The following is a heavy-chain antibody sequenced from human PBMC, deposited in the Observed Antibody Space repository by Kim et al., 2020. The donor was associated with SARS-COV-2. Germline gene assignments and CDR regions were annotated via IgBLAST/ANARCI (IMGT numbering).Heavy chain of an antibody. Sequence: ASVKVSCKASGYTFTGYYMHWVRQAPGQGLEWMRWINPNSGGTNYAQKFQGRVTMTRDTSISTAYMELSRLRSDDTAVYYCAREFGYDSSGYLDAFDIWGQGTMVTVSS. J-gene: IGHJ3*02. CDR1: GYTFTGYY. V-gene: IGHV1-2*02. D-gene: IGHD3-22*01. CDR2: INPNSGGT. CDR3: AREFGYDSSGYLDAFDI.